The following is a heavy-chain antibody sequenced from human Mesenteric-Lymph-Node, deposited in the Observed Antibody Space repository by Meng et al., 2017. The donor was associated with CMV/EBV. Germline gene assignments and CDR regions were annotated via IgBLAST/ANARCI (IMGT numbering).Heavy chain of an antibody. V-gene: IGHV1-46*01. J-gene: IGHJ4*02. CDR2: INPNGGST. CDR1: GYSFTTHL. D-gene: IGHD3-16*01. CDR3: AREQGGYFDN. Sequence: ASVNSCKTSGYSFTTHLIFWVRQAPGQGLEWMGLINPNGGSTYSAPKFQGRLTMTRDTSTSTFYLELRSLISEDTAVYYCAREQGGYFDNWGQGTLVTVSS.